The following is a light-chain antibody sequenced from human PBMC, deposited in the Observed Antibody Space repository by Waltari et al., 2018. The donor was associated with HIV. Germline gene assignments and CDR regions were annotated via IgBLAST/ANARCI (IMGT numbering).Light chain of an antibody. CDR3: HQYASVSWT. CDR1: QNVGAF. J-gene: IGKJ1*01. CDR2: QAS. V-gene: IGKV1-5*03. Sequence: DIRLTQSPSTLSASAGDRVAITCRAGQNVGAFLAWYQQKPGKPPKLLIFQASILEGGVPSRFSGIVSVSDFTLTIDGLQSYDFATYYCHQYASVSWTFVQGTNVEL.